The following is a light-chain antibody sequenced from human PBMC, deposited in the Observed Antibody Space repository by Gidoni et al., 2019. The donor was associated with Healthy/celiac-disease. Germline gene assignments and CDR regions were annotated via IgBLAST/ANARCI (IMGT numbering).Light chain of an antibody. V-gene: IGLV3-1*01. CDR3: QAWDSSTAHYV. CDR2: QDS. J-gene: IGLJ1*01. CDR1: KLGDKY. Sequence: SYELTQPPSVSVSPGQTASITCSGDKLGDKYACWYQQKTGQSPVLVIYQDSKRPSGIPARFSGSTSGNPATLTISGTQAMDEADYYCQAWDSSTAHYVFGTGTKVTVL.